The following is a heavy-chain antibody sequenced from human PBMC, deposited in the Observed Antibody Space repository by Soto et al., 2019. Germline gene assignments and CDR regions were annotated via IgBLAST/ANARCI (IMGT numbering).Heavy chain of an antibody. CDR2: ISGSGGST. CDR1: GFTFSSYA. V-gene: IGHV3-23*01. Sequence: GGSLRLSCAASGFTFSSYAMSWVRQAPGKGLEWVSAISGSGGSTYYADSVKGRFTISRDNSKNTLYLQMNSLRAEDTAVYYCAKGGLDYDYIWGSQDYYMDVWGKGTTVTVSS. J-gene: IGHJ6*03. D-gene: IGHD3-16*01. CDR3: AKGGLDYDYIWGSQDYYMDV.